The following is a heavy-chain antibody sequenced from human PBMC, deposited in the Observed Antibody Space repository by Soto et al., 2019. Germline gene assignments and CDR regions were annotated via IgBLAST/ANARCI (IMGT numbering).Heavy chain of an antibody. Sequence: PGGSLRLSCAASGFTFSSYSMNWVRQAPGKGLEWVSSISSSSSYIYYAGSVKGRFTISRDNAKNSLYLQMNSLRAEDTAVYYCARSYSSSRFMDVWGQGTTVTVSS. V-gene: IGHV3-21*01. D-gene: IGHD6-13*01. CDR3: ARSYSSSRFMDV. CDR2: ISSSSSYI. CDR1: GFTFSSYS. J-gene: IGHJ6*02.